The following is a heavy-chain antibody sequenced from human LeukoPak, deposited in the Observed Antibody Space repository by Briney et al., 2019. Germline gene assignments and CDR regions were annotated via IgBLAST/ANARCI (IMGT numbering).Heavy chain of an antibody. CDR3: ARHADLSSPFDY. Sequence: GDSLKISFQVSGYLFTTYWIAWVRPMPGKGLEWMGIIYPGDSDIRYNPSFMGQVIISADKSINTAYLQWSTLEASDTAIYFCARHADLSSPFDYWSQGTLVTVSS. CDR2: IYPGDSDI. D-gene: IGHD2-2*01. CDR1: GYLFTTYW. V-gene: IGHV5-51*01. J-gene: IGHJ4*02.